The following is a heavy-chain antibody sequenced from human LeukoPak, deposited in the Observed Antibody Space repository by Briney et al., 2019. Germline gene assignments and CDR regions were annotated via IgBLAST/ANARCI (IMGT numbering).Heavy chain of an antibody. Sequence: PGGSLRLSCAASGFTFSSYSMNWVRQAPGKGLEWVGFIRSKAYGGTTEYAASVKGRFTISRDDSKSIAYLQMNSLKTEDTAVYYCTRVSMVRGVIITGYFDYWGQGTLVTVSS. CDR2: IRSKAYGGTT. V-gene: IGHV3-49*04. J-gene: IGHJ4*02. CDR1: GFTFSSYS. D-gene: IGHD3-10*01. CDR3: TRVSMVRGVIITGYFDY.